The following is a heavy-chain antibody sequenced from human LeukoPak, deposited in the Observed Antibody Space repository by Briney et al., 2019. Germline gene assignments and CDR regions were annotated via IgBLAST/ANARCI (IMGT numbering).Heavy chain of an antibody. CDR2: IIPIFGTA. CDR1: GGTFSSYA. Sequence: GASVKVSCKASGGTFSSYAISWVRQAPGQGLEWMGRIIPIFGTANYAQKIQGRVTITTDESTSTAYMELSSLRSEDTAVYYCARDIDRSSGYYRQRNWFDPWGQGTLVTVSS. D-gene: IGHD3-22*01. CDR3: ARDIDRSSGYYRQRNWFDP. J-gene: IGHJ5*02. V-gene: IGHV1-69*05.